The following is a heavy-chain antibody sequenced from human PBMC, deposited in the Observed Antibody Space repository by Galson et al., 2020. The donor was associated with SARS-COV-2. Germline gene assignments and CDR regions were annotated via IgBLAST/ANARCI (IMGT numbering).Heavy chain of an antibody. CDR1: GGSISSSSYY. Sequence: SETLSLTCTVSGGSISSSSYYWGWIRQPPGKGLEWIGSIYYSGSTYYNPSLKSRVTISVDTSKNQFSLKLSSVTAADTAVYYCARARLLLWFGELLHSADSNNWFDPWGQGTLVTVSS. CDR2: IYYSGST. J-gene: IGHJ5*02. V-gene: IGHV4-39*01. CDR3: ARARLLLWFGELLHSADSNNWFDP. D-gene: IGHD3-10*01.